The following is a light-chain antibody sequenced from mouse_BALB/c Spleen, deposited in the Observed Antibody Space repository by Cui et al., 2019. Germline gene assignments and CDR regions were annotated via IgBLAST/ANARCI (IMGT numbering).Light chain of an antibody. CDR3: HQWSSYPWT. CDR2: STT. V-gene: IGKV4-80*01. Sequence: QIVLTQSPAIISASLGEEITLTCSASSSVSNMHWYQQKSGTSPKLLIYSTTNLASGVPSRFSGSGSGTFYSLTISSVEAEDAADYYCHQWSSYPWTFGGGTKLEI. J-gene: IGKJ1*01. CDR1: SSVSN.